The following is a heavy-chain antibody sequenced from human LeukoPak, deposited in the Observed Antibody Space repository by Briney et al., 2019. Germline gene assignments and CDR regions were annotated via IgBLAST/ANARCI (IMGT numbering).Heavy chain of an antibody. V-gene: IGHV1-18*01. D-gene: IGHD3-3*01. CDR2: ISAYNGNT. CDR3: ARGSSVFGVVSYYFDY. J-gene: IGHJ4*02. CDR1: GYSFTSYG. Sequence: GASVKVSRQASGYSFTSYGISWVRQAPGQGLEWMGWISAYNGNTNYAQKLQGRVTITTDTSTSTAYMELRSLRSDDTAVYYCARGSSVFGVVSYYFDYWGQGTLVSVS.